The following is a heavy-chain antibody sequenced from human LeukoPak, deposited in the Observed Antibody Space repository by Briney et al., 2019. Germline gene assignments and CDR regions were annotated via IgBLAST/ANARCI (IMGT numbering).Heavy chain of an antibody. CDR3: ARGLQENLAWLTAFSAFDI. J-gene: IGHJ3*02. Sequence: GASVKVSCKASGYTFTSYGINWVQQAPGQGLEWMGWISPYNGHTNYTQKLQGRVTMTTDTSTSTAYMELRSLRSDDTAVYYCARGLQENLAWLTAFSAFDIWGQGTMVTVSS. CDR2: ISPYNGHT. D-gene: IGHD6-19*01. V-gene: IGHV1-18*01. CDR1: GYTFTSYG.